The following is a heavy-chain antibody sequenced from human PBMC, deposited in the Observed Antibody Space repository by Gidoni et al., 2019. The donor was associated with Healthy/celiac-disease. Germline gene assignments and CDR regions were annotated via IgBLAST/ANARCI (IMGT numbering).Heavy chain of an antibody. Sequence: EVQLVASGGGLVHPGGSLSLSCAASGFTVSHNYMRWVRQAPGKGLEWVSVIYSGGSTYYADSVKGRFTISRDNSKNTLYLQMNSLRAEDTAVYYCASSSSWYVFYSYWGQGTLVTVSS. J-gene: IGHJ4*02. CDR2: IYSGGST. CDR3: ASSSSWYVFYSY. V-gene: IGHV3-66*02. D-gene: IGHD6-13*01. CDR1: GFTVSHNY.